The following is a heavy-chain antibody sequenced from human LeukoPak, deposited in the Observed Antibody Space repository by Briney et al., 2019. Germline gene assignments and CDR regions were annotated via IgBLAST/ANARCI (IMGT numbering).Heavy chain of an antibody. CDR3: ARGNYYYDSSGYYYFDY. V-gene: IGHV1-2*02. CDR2: INPNSGGT. CDR1: GYTFTGYY. Sequence: GASVKVSFTASGYTFTGYYMHWVRQAPGQGLEWMGWINPNSGGTNYAQKFQGRVTMTRDTSISTAYMELSRLRSDDTAVYYCARGNYYYDSSGYYYFDYWGQGTLVTVSS. J-gene: IGHJ4*02. D-gene: IGHD3-22*01.